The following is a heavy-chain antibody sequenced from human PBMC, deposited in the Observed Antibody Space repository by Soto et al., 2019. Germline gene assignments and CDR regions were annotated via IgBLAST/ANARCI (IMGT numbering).Heavy chain of an antibody. V-gene: IGHV3-11*06. CDR2: ISSSSSYT. CDR1: GFTFSGYY. Sequence: GGSLRLSCAVSGFTFSGYYMSWIRQAPGKGLEWVSYISSSSSYTNYADSVKGRFTISRDNAKNSLYLQMNSLRAEDTAVYYCARVIEYAQVVTADHDAFDIWGQGTMVTVSS. J-gene: IGHJ3*02. D-gene: IGHD2-21*02. CDR3: ARVIEYAQVVTADHDAFDI.